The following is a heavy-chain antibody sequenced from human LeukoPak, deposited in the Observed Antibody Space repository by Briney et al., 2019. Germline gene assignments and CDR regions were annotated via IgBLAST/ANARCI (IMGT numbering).Heavy chain of an antibody. V-gene: IGHV3-30*02. CDR2: IRYDGSNK. D-gene: IGHD3-3*01. Sequence: GGSLRLFCAASGFTFSSYGIHWVRQAPGKGLEWVAFIRYDGSNKYYTDSVKGRFTISRDNAKNSLYLQMNSLRAEDTAVYYCARDLGYDFWSGYSTGARYYFDYWGQGTLVTVSS. CDR1: GFTFSSYG. CDR3: ARDLGYDFWSGYSTGARYYFDY. J-gene: IGHJ4*02.